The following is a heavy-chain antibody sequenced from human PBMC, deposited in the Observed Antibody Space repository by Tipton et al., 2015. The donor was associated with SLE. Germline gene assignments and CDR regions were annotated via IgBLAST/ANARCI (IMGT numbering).Heavy chain of an antibody. Sequence: TLSLTCTVSGGSVSSSSSYWGWIRQPPGKGLEWIGSIYYTGSTDYTPPPKSRIIISADMSKNQFSLKLSSVTAADTAVYYCARLPVAATFGGFDYWGQGTLVTVSS. D-gene: IGHD6-19*01. CDR1: GGSVSSSSSY. CDR2: IYYTGST. J-gene: IGHJ4*02. V-gene: IGHV4-39*01. CDR3: ARLPVAATFGGFDY.